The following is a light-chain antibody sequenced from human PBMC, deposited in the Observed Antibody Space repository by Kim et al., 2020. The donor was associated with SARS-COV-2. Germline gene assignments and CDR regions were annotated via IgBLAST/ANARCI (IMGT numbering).Light chain of an antibody. Sequence: RQRVTISCSGSSSNSGNNTVSWYQQFPGKAPTLLIYSDDLLPSGVSDRFSGSKSGTSASLAISGLQSEDEASYYCATWDDSLNGPVFGGGTKLTVL. CDR2: SDD. J-gene: IGLJ3*02. CDR3: ATWDDSLNGPV. V-gene: IGLV1-36*01. CDR1: SSNSGNNT.